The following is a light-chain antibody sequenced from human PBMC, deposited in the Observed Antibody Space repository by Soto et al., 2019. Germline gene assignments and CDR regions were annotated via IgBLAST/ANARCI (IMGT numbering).Light chain of an antibody. J-gene: IGKJ2*01. Sequence: DIQMTQSPSSLSASVGDRITITCRASQSLSINLNWYQHKPGKAPNLLIYAASSLQSGVPSRFSGSGSGTDFTLTISSLQPEDFATYYCQQSYSIPYTFGQGTKLEIK. V-gene: IGKV1-39*01. CDR2: AAS. CDR3: QQSYSIPYT. CDR1: QSLSIN.